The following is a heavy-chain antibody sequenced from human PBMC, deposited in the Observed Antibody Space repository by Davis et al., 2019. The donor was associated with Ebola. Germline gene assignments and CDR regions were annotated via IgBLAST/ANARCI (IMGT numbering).Heavy chain of an antibody. CDR3: ARDKAVAGTFLDY. CDR1: GFTFSSYA. CDR2: ISYDGSNK. V-gene: IGHV3-30-3*01. Sequence: GESLKISCAASGFTFSSYAMHWVRQAPGKGLEWVAVISYDGSNKYYADSVKGRFTISRDNSKNTLYLQMNSLRAEDTAVYYCARDKAVAGTFLDYWGQGTLVTVSS. J-gene: IGHJ4*02. D-gene: IGHD6-19*01.